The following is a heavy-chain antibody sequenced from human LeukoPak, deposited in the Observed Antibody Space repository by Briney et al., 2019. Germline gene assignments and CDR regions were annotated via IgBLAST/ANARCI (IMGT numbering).Heavy chain of an antibody. CDR3: ATTYYYGSGSYYKNMDV. V-gene: IGHV1-69*13. D-gene: IGHD3-10*01. Sequence: ASVKVSCKASGGTFSSYAISWVRQAPGQGLEWMGGIIPIFGTANYAQRFQGRVTITADESTSTAYMELSSLRSEDTAVYYCATTYYYGSGSYYKNMDVWGQGTTVTVSS. J-gene: IGHJ6*02. CDR1: GGTFSSYA. CDR2: IIPIFGTA.